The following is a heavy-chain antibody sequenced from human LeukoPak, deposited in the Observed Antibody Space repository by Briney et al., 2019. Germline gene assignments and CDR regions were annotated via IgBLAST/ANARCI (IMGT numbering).Heavy chain of an antibody. Sequence: PGGSLRLSCAASGFTFSSYSMNWVRQAPGKGLEWVSYISSSSSTIYYADSVKGRFTISRDNAKNSLYLQMNSLRAEDTAVYYCIVLAVAGTFGFDYWGQGTLVTASS. J-gene: IGHJ4*02. CDR3: IVLAVAGTFGFDY. D-gene: IGHD6-19*01. CDR1: GFTFSSYS. CDR2: ISSSSSTI. V-gene: IGHV3-48*01.